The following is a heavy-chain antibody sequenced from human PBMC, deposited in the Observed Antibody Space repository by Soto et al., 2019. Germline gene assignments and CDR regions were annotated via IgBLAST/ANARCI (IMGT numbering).Heavy chain of an antibody. CDR1: GFTFTDYA. V-gene: IGHV3-23*01. D-gene: IGHD2-21*01. Sequence: GGSLRLSCAASGFTFTDYALSWVRQAPGKGLAWVATISGIGGSTYLADSVKGRLSISRDNSKNTVSLLMNSLRAEDTAVYFCARGSACCISILYYFDYWGRGTLVAVSS. CDR3: ARGSACCISILYYFDY. J-gene: IGHJ4*01. CDR2: ISGIGGST.